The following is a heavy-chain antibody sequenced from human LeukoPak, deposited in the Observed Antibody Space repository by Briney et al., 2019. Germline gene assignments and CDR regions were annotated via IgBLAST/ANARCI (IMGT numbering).Heavy chain of an antibody. V-gene: IGHV4-30-2*01. J-gene: IGHJ5*02. CDR1: GGSISSGGYS. CDR3: ARATLGYCSSTSCYSAYNWFDP. CDR2: IYHSGST. D-gene: IGHD2-2*01. Sequence: PSETLSLTCAVSGGSISSGGYSWSWLRQPPGKGLEWIVYIYHSGSTYYNPSLKSRITISVNRTKNEFYLKLSSVTAADTAVYYCARATLGYCSSTSCYSAYNWFDPWGQGTLVTVSS.